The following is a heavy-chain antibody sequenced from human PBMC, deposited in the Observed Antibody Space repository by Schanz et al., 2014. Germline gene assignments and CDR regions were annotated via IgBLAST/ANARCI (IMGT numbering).Heavy chain of an antibody. CDR1: GYTFTSYG. CDR2: ISPYNGNT. D-gene: IGHD6-19*01. V-gene: IGHV1-18*01. J-gene: IGHJ4*02. CDR3: ARGGYSSGWYDLDNAHFDY. Sequence: QVQLVQSGAEVKKPGASVKVSCKASGYTFTSYGISWVRQAPGQGLEWMGWISPYNGNTNYAQKLQGRVTMTTDTTTRTAYMELRSLRSDDTAVYYCARGGYSSGWYDLDNAHFDYWGQGTLVTVSS.